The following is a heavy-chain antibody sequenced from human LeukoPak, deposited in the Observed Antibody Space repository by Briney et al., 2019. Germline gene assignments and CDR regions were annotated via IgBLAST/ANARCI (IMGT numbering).Heavy chain of an antibody. CDR1: GFTFDDYA. CDR2: IGWNSETI. V-gene: IGHV3-9*01. CDR3: ARVRGESPRWFDP. J-gene: IGHJ5*02. D-gene: IGHD3-10*01. Sequence: GGSLRLSCAASGFTFDDYAMYWVRKAPGKGLEWVSGIGWNSETIDYADSVKGRFTISRDNAKNTLYLQMNSLRAEDTAVYYCARVRGESPRWFDPWGQGTLVTVSS.